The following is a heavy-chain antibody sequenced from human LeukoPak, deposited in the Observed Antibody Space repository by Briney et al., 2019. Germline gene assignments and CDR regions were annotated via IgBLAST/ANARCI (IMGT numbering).Heavy chain of an antibody. D-gene: IGHD4-17*01. Sequence: SETLSLTCAVYGGSFSGYSWSWIRQPPGKGLEWIGEINHSGSTNYNPSLKSRVTISVDTTKNQFSLKLSSVTAADTAVYYCARAGLNGDVDYWGQGTLVTVSS. CDR1: GGSFSGYS. CDR2: INHSGST. CDR3: ARAGLNGDVDY. J-gene: IGHJ4*02. V-gene: IGHV4-34*01.